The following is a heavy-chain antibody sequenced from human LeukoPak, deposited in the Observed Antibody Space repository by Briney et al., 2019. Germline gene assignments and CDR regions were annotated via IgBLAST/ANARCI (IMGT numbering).Heavy chain of an antibody. CDR2: INSGSTYI. J-gene: IGHJ4*02. CDR1: GRALSRNN. V-gene: IGHV3-21*01. CDR3: ARVSLGNNYGSGSYDY. D-gene: IGHD3-10*01. Sequence: PRVALGLCGRASGRALSRNNMDWVPQNTGKGMEWISTINSGSTYINYADSVKGRFTISRDNAENSLYLQMSSLRAEDTAVYYCARVSLGNNYGSGSYDYWGQGTLVTVSS.